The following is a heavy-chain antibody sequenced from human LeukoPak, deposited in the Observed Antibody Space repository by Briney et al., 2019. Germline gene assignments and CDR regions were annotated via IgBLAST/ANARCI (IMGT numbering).Heavy chain of an antibody. Sequence: PSDTLSLTCAVYGGSFSGYYWSWIRQPPGKGLELIGEINHSGSTNYNPSLKSRVTISVDTSKNQFSLKLSSVTAADTAVYYCARVIYCSGGSCYSPYYYGMDVWGQGTTVTVSS. CDR2: INHSGST. D-gene: IGHD2-15*01. V-gene: IGHV4-34*01. J-gene: IGHJ6*02. CDR1: GGSFSGYY. CDR3: ARVIYCSGGSCYSPYYYGMDV.